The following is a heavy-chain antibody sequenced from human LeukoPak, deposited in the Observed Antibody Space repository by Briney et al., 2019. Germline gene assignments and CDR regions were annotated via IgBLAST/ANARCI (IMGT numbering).Heavy chain of an antibody. CDR2: IWYDGSNK. V-gene: IGHV3-33*01. CDR3: AREGSGQYYFDY. D-gene: IGHD2-15*01. Sequence: GGSLRLSCAASGFTFSSYGMHWVRQAPGKGLEWVAVIWYDGSNKYYADSVKGRFTISRDNSKNTLYLQMNSLRAEDTAVYYCAREGSGQYYFDYWGQGTLVTVPS. CDR1: GFTFSSYG. J-gene: IGHJ4*02.